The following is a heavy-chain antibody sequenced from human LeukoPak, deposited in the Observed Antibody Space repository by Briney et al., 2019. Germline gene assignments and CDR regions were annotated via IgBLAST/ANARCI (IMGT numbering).Heavy chain of an antibody. D-gene: IGHD2-2*01. V-gene: IGHV1-2*02. J-gene: IGHJ5*02. CDR3: ARIPIVVVPAAQGDNWFDP. CDR2: INPNSGDT. Sequence: ASVKVSCKASGYTFTGYYMHWGRQAPGQGLEWMGWINPNSGDTNYAQEFQGRVTMTRDTSISTAYMELSRLRSDDTAVYYCARIPIVVVPAAQGDNWFDPWGQGTLVTVS. CDR1: GYTFTGYY.